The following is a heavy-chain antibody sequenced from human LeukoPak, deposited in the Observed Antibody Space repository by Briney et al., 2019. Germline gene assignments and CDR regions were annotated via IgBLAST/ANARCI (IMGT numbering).Heavy chain of an antibody. CDR1: GGSIGSSSYY. D-gene: IGHD6-25*01. V-gene: IGHV4-39*07. J-gene: IGHJ4*02. Sequence: PSETLSLTCTVSGGSIGSSSYYWAWIRQPPGKRLKWIGSIYYSGSTYYNPSLKSRVTISVDTSKNQFSLKLSSVTAADTAVYYCARVEAARNVFFDYWGQGTLVTVSS. CDR2: IYYSGST. CDR3: ARVEAARNVFFDY.